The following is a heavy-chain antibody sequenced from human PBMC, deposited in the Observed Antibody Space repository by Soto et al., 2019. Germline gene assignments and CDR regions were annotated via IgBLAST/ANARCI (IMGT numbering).Heavy chain of an antibody. J-gene: IGHJ6*02. CDR1: GFTVSSNY. CDR3: ARDRIPTGMDV. CDR2: IYSGGST. Sequence: EVQLVESGGGLVQPGGSLRLSCAASGFTVSSNYMSWVRQAPGKGLEWDSVIYSGGSTYYADSVKGRFTISRDNSKNTLYLQMNSLRAEDTAVYYCARDRIPTGMDVWGQGTTVTVSS. V-gene: IGHV3-66*01.